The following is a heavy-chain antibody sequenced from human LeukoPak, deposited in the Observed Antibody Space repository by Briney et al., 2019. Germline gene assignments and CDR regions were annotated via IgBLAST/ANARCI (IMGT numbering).Heavy chain of an antibody. Sequence: PGGSLRLSCAASGFTFSSDAMSWVRQAPGKGLEWVSAISGSGGSTYYADSVKGRFTISRDNSKNTLYLQMNSLRAEDTAVYYCAKAGRYSYGPYYFDYWGQGTLVTVSS. J-gene: IGHJ4*02. CDR1: GFTFSSDA. CDR2: ISGSGGST. CDR3: AKAGRYSYGPYYFDY. V-gene: IGHV3-23*01. D-gene: IGHD5-18*01.